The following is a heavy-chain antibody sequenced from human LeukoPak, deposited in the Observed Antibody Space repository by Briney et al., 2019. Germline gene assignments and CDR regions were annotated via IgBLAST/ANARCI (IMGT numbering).Heavy chain of an antibody. D-gene: IGHD6-6*01. V-gene: IGHV3-21*01. CDR2: ISSSSSYI. CDR3: ASFSNRGAARHDY. CDR1: GFTFSSYS. J-gene: IGHJ4*02. Sequence: GGSLRLSCAASGFTFSSYSMNWVRQAPGKGLEWVSSISSSSSYIYYADSVKGRFTISRDNAKNSLYLQMNSLRAEDTAVYYCASFSNRGAARHDYWAREPWSPSPQ.